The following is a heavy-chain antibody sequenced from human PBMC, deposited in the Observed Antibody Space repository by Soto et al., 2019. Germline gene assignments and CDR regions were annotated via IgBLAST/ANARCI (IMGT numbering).Heavy chain of an antibody. CDR3: ARDLTDYSSGWYYYYYYGMDV. V-gene: IGHV3-21*01. CDR2: ISSSSSYI. D-gene: IGHD6-19*01. Sequence: GGSLRLSCAASGFTFSSYSMNWVRQAPGKGLEWVSSISSSSSYIYYADSVKGRFTISRDNAKNSLYLQMNSLRAEDTAVYYCARDLTDYSSGWYYYYYYGMDVWGQGTTVTFSS. CDR1: GFTFSSYS. J-gene: IGHJ6*02.